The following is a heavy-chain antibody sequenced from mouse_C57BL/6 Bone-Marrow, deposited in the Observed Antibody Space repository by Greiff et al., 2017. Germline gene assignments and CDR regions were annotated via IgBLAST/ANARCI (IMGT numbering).Heavy chain of an antibody. J-gene: IGHJ3*01. V-gene: IGHV5-17*01. CDR3: ARGDDYDGRSSWFAY. CDR2: ISSGSSTI. D-gene: IGHD2-4*01. CDR1: GFTFSDYG. Sequence: EVMLVESGGGLVKPGGSLKLSCAASGFTFSDYGMHWVRQAPEKGLEWVAYISSGSSTIYYADTVKGRFTISRDNAKNTLFLQMTSLRSEDTAMYYCARGDDYDGRSSWFAYWGQGTLVTVSA.